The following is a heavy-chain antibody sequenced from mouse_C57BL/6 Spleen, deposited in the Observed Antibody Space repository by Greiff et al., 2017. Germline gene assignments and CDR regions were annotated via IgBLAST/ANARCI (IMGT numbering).Heavy chain of an antibody. V-gene: IGHV1-64*01. Sequence: QVQLQQPGAELVKPGASVKLSCKASGYTFTSYWMHWVKQRPGQGLEWIGMIHPNSGSTNYNEKFKSKATLTVDKSSSTAYMQLSSLTSEDSAVYYCARSYEITTVVATKFAYWGQGTLVTVSA. CDR2: IHPNSGST. CDR3: ARSYEITTVVATKFAY. D-gene: IGHD1-1*01. J-gene: IGHJ3*01. CDR1: GYTFTSYW.